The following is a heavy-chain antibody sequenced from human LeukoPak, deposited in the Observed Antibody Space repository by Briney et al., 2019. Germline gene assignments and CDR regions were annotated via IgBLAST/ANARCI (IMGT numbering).Heavy chain of an antibody. D-gene: IGHD2-2*01. CDR2: ISASGDRT. J-gene: IGHJ4*02. CDR3: ASACSSTSCYVPAY. V-gene: IGHV3-23*01. Sequence: GRSLRLSCAASGFTFSNYAMSWVRQAPGKGLEWVSGISASGDRTYYADSVKGRFTISRDDSKNTLYLQVSSLRDEDTAVYYCASACSSTSCYVPAYWGQGTLMTVSS. CDR1: GFTFSNYA.